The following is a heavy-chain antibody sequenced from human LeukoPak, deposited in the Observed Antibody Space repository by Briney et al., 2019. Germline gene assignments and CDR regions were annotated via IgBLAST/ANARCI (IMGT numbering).Heavy chain of an antibody. J-gene: IGHJ4*02. V-gene: IGHV3-23*01. Sequence: PGGSLRLSCAASGFTFNDYSMNWVRQAPGKGLEWVSGIGGSGTSTYYADSVKGRFTISRDNSKNTLYLQMNSLRADDTAVYYCARAADDYFFDYWGQGTLITVSS. CDR3: ARAADDYFFDY. CDR1: GFTFNDYS. CDR2: IGGSGTST. D-gene: IGHD2-21*02.